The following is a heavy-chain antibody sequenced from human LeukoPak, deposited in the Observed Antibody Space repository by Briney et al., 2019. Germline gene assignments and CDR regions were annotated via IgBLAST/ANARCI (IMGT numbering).Heavy chain of an antibody. Sequence: GGSLRLSCTVSGFTFSSYSMHWVRQTPGKGLQWVSYISSTSYTIYYADSMRGRFTISRDNAKSSLYLQMNSLRAEDTGVYFCARAPCGGDCYSVLDPWGQGTLVTVSS. D-gene: IGHD2-21*02. J-gene: IGHJ5*02. V-gene: IGHV3-48*04. CDR2: ISSTSYTI. CDR3: ARAPCGGDCYSVLDP. CDR1: GFTFSSYS.